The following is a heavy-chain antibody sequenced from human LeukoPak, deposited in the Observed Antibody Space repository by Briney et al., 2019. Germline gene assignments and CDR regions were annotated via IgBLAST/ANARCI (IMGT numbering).Heavy chain of an antibody. V-gene: IGHV5-51*01. CDR1: GYSFSTYW. CDR2: IYPGDSDT. D-gene: IGHD6-19*01. Sequence: GESLKISCKASGYSFSTYWIGWVRQMPGKGLEWMGIIYPGDSDTRYSPSFQGQVTISADTSISTAYLQWSSLKASDTAMYYCARHQIAVAGTDYWGQGTLVTVSS. J-gene: IGHJ4*02. CDR3: ARHQIAVAGTDY.